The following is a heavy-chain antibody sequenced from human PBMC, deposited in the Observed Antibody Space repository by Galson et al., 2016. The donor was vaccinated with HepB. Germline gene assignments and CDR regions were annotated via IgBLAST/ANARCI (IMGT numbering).Heavy chain of an antibody. J-gene: IGHJ3*02. D-gene: IGHD7-27*01. CDR1: GYMFTSYA. V-gene: IGHV1-3*04. CDR3: ARRRMGTWRDAYDI. CDR2: IDTGNGNT. Sequence: SVKVSCKASGYMFTSYAVHWVRQAPGQRLEWMGWIDTGNGNTKYSQKFQGRVTITRDTSASTADMELTSLRPEDTAVYYCARRRMGTWRDAYDIWGQGTMVTVSS.